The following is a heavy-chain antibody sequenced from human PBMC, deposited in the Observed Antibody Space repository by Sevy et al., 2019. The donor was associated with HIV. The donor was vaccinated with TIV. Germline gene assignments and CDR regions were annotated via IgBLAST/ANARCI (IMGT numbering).Heavy chain of an antibody. J-gene: IGHJ4*02. D-gene: IGHD3-10*01. CDR2: ISSSGSTI. CDR3: ARESWFGELAPDY. V-gene: IGHV3-48*04. CDR1: GFTFSRYA. Sequence: GGSLRLSCAASGFTFSRYAMNWLRQAPGKGLEWVSYISSSGSTIYYADSVKGRFTISRDNAKNSLYLQMNSLRAEDTAVYYCARESWFGELAPDYWGQGTLVTVSS.